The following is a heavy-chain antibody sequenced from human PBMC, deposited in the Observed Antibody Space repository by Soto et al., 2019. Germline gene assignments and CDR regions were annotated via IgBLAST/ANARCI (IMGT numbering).Heavy chain of an antibody. J-gene: IGHJ6*04. D-gene: IGHD3-10*01. CDR1: GFTFSSYS. CDR3: ASFTYYYGLVDV. Sequence: GGSLRRSCVGSGFTFSSYSINWIRQAPGKGLEWVSSISSSSSYIYYADSVKGRFTISRDNAKNSLYLQMSSLRAEDTAVYYCASFTYYYGLVDVWGKGTTVTVSS. V-gene: IGHV3-21*01. CDR2: ISSSSSYI.